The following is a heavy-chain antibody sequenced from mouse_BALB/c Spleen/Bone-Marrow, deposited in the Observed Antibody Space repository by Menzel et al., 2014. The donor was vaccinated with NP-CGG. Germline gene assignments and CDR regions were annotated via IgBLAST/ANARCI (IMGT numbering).Heavy chain of an antibody. CDR1: GFTFSSYG. CDR2: ISSGGSHT. CDR3: ARRGFDNSYWYFGV. V-gene: IGHV5-6*02. Sequence: EVKLMEPGGDLVKPGGSLKLSCAASGFTFSSYGMPWVRQTPDKSLEWVATISSGGSHTYYPDSVKGRFTISRDNAKNTLYLQMSSLKSEDTAIYYCARRGFDNSYWYFGVWGAGTTVTVSS. J-gene: IGHJ1*01.